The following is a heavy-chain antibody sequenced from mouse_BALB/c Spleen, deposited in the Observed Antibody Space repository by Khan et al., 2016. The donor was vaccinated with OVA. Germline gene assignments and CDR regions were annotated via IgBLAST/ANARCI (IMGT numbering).Heavy chain of an antibody. CDR1: GYTFTTYW. V-gene: IGHV1-7*01. CDR3: TRDRIDY. J-gene: IGHJ2*01. Sequence: VQLQESGAELAKPGASVKMSCKASGYTFTTYWMHWVKQRPGQGLEWIGYINPTSGYTDYNDKFKDRATLSVDKSSSTAYMQLNSLTSEDSAVYYCTRDRIDYWGQGTTLTVSS. CDR2: INPTSGYT.